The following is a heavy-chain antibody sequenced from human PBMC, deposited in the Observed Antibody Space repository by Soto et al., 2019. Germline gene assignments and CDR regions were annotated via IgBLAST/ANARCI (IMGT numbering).Heavy chain of an antibody. Sequence: SLRLSCAASGFTFSSYSMNWVRQAPGKGLEWVSSISSSSSYIYYADSVKGRFTISRDNAKNSPYLQMNSLRAEDTAVYYCARDSGYCTNGVCYKYYYNYMDVWGKGTTVTVSS. J-gene: IGHJ6*03. CDR1: GFTFSSYS. V-gene: IGHV3-21*01. CDR2: ISSSSSYI. CDR3: ARDSGYCTNGVCYKYYYNYMDV. D-gene: IGHD2-8*01.